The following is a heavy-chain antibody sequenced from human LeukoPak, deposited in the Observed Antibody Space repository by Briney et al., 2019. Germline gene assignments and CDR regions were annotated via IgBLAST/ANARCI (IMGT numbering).Heavy chain of an antibody. J-gene: IGHJ4*02. CDR1: AGSISSSSYY. Sequence: SETLSLTCTVSAGSISSSSYYWGWIRQPPGRGLEWIGSFYYSGSTYHNPSLKSRVTIFVDTSKNQFYLKLNSVTAADTAVYYCARLTGSNIFDYWGQGTLVTVSS. CDR2: FYYSGST. V-gene: IGHV4-39*01. CDR3: ARLTGSNIFDY.